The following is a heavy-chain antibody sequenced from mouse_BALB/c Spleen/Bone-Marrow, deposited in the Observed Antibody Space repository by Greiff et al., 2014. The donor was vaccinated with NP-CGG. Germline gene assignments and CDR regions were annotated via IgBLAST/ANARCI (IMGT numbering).Heavy chain of an antibody. D-gene: IGHD1-1*01. V-gene: IGHV5-17*02. CDR3: ARSYYGSSYYFDY. CDR1: GFTFSSFG. J-gene: IGHJ2*01. CDR2: ISSGSSTI. Sequence: EVQLQQSGGGLVQPGGSRKLSCAASGFTFSSFGMHWVRQAPEKGLEWAAYISSGSSTIYYADTVRGRFTISRDNPKNTLFLQMTSLRSEDTAMYYCARSYYGSSYYFDYWGQGTTLTVSS.